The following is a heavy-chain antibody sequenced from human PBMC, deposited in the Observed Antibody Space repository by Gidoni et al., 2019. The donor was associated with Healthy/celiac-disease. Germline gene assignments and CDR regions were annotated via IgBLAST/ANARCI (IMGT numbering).Heavy chain of an antibody. J-gene: IGHJ4*02. CDR3: AREREGLAVAGIDY. CDR2: ISYDGSNK. Sequence: QVQLVESGGGVVQPGRSLRLSCAASGFTFRSYAMHWVRQAPGKGLEGVAVISYDGSNKYYADSVKGRFTISRDNSKNTLYLQMNSLRAEDTAVYYCAREREGLAVAGIDYWGQGTLVTVSS. CDR1: GFTFRSYA. D-gene: IGHD6-19*01. V-gene: IGHV3-30*04.